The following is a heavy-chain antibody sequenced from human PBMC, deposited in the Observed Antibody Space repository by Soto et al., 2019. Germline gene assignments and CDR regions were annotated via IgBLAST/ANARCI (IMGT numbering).Heavy chain of an antibody. J-gene: IGHJ6*02. Sequence: QVQLVESGGGVVQPGRSLRLSCAASGFTFSSYGMHWVRQAPGKGLEWVAVISYDGSNKYYADSVKGRFTISRDNSKNTLYLQMNSRRAEDTAVYYCAKNLVESSGLYYCYGMDVWGQGTTVTVSS. CDR3: AKNLVESSGLYYCYGMDV. D-gene: IGHD3-22*01. CDR1: GFTFSSYG. CDR2: ISYDGSNK. V-gene: IGHV3-30*18.